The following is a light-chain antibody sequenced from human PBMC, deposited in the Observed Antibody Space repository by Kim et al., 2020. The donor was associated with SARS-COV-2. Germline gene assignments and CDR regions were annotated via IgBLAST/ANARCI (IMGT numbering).Light chain of an antibody. J-gene: IGLJ3*02. V-gene: IGLV2-23*02. CDR2: EVS. CDR1: SSDVGGYNL. CDR3: CSYASSTTLV. Sequence: QSALTQPASVSGSPGQSITISCTGTSSDVGGYNLVSWYQHHPGKAPRLMIYEVSNRPSGVSNRFSASKSGNTASLTISGLQAEDEADYYCCSYASSTTLVFGGGTKVTVL.